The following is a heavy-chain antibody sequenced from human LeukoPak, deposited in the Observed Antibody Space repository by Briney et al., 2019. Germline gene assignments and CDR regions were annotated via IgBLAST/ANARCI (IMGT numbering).Heavy chain of an antibody. CDR3: ARMYYDFSYFDY. CDR1: GYTFTGYY. V-gene: IGHV1-2*02. D-gene: IGHD3-3*01. Sequence: ASVKVSCKASGYTFTGYYMHWVRQAPGQGLEWMGWINPSSGGTNYAQKFQGRVTMTRDTSISTAYMELSRLRSDDTAVYYCARMYYDFSYFDYWGQGTLVTVSS. CDR2: INPSSGGT. J-gene: IGHJ4*02.